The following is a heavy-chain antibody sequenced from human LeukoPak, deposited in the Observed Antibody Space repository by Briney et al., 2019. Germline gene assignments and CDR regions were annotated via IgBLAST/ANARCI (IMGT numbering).Heavy chain of an antibody. J-gene: IGHJ3*02. CDR1: AFTFSDYS. CDR3: AREWSIDASDI. Sequence: PGGSLRLSCAASAFTFSDYSMNWVRQAPGKGLEWVSYISGRSSTIYYADSVKGRFTISRDNSKNTLYLQMNSLRAEDTAVYYCAREWSIDASDIWGQGTMVTVSS. D-gene: IGHD2-8*02. V-gene: IGHV3-48*01. CDR2: ISGRSSTI.